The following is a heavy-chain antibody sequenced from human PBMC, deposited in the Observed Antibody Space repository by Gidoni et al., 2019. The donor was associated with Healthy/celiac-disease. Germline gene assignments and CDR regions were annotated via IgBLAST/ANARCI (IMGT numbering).Heavy chain of an antibody. CDR3: ARDSLPVEMATINYFDY. V-gene: IGHV3-30*04. CDR2: ISYDGSNK. Sequence: QVQLVESGGGVVQPGRSLRLSCAASGFTFRSYAMHWVRQAPGKGLEWVAVISYDGSNKYYADSVKGRFTISRDNSKNTLYLQMNSLRAEDTAVYYCARDSLPVEMATINYFDYWGQGTLVTVSS. D-gene: IGHD5-12*01. J-gene: IGHJ4*02. CDR1: GFTFRSYA.